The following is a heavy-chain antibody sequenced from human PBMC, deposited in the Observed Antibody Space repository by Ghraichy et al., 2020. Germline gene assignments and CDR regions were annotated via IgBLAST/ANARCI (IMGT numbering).Heavy chain of an antibody. CDR3: AKPLGGNAGVFDV. CDR2: ISWNSGNI. D-gene: IGHD2-8*01. Sequence: GGSLRLSCAASGFTFDNFAMHWVRHVAGKGMEWVSGISWNSGNIAYGASVKGRFIISRDNAKNTMFLLMNSLRPEDTALYYCAKPLGGNAGVFDVWGQGTLVTGSS. CDR1: GFTFDNFA. J-gene: IGHJ3*01. V-gene: IGHV3-9*01.